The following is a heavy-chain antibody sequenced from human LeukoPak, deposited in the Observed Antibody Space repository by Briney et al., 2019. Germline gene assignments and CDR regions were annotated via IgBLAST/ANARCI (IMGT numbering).Heavy chain of an antibody. V-gene: IGHV3-23*01. CDR2: ISSSGGTA. Sequence: VGSLRLSCAASGFTFSIYAMSWVRQAPGKGLEWVSAISSSGGTAYYADSVKGRFTISRDNSKNTLYLQMNSLRAEDTAVYYCAKKGYYDGSGYYMYYFDHWGQGTLVTVSS. D-gene: IGHD3-22*01. CDR1: GFTFSIYA. J-gene: IGHJ4*02. CDR3: AKKGYYDGSGYYMYYFDH.